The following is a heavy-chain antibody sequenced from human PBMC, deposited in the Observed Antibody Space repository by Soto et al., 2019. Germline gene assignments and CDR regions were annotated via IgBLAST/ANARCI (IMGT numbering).Heavy chain of an antibody. CDR3: ARGQEVGAHFFDS. CDR2: IGTAGDT. Sequence: GGSLRLSCEASGFTFSGFDMHWVHQPTGKGLEWVSTIGTAGDTYYAVSVKGRFTISRDNAKNSLSLQMNSLRAGDTAVYFCARGQEVGAHFFDSWGQGTQVTVPS. CDR1: GFTFSGFD. D-gene: IGHD2-15*01. J-gene: IGHJ4*02. V-gene: IGHV3-13*01.